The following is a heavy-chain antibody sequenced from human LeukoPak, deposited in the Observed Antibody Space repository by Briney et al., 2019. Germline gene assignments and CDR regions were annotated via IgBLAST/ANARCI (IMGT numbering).Heavy chain of an antibody. J-gene: IGHJ3*02. D-gene: IGHD2-21*01. V-gene: IGHV3-9*01. CDR1: GFTFDDYA. Sequence: GGSLRLSCAASGFTFDDYAMHWVRQAPGKGLEWVSGISWNSGSIGYADSVKGRFTISRDNAKNSLYLQMNSLRAEDTALYYCAKDIGRFPHALDIWGQGTMVTVSS. CDR2: ISWNSGSI. CDR3: AKDIGRFPHALDI.